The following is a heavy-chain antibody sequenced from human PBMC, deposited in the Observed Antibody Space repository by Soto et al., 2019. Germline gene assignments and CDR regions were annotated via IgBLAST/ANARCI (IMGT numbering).Heavy chain of an antibody. J-gene: IGHJ6*02. CDR3: ARERQPLLSWGGMDV. D-gene: IGHD2-21*02. CDR2: ISAYNGNT. Sequence: QVQLVQSGAEVKKPGASVKVSCKASGYTFTSYGISWVRQAHGQGLEWMGWISAYNGNTNYAKKLQGRVTMTTDTSTSKSYMELRSLRSDDTAVYYCARERQPLLSWGGMDVWGQGTTVTVSS. CDR1: GYTFTSYG. V-gene: IGHV1-18*01.